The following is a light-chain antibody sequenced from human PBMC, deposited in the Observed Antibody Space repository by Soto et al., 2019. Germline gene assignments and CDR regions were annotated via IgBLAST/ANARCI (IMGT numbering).Light chain of an antibody. CDR2: GAS. CDR3: QQYYNWPRT. V-gene: IGKV3-15*01. J-gene: IGKJ5*01. Sequence: EIAMTQSPATLSVSPGERATLSCRASENIYTYLAWYQQKPGQAPRLLFYGASTRATGLPARFSGTGSGTEFTLTINSLQAEDSAVYYCQQYYNWPRTFGQGTRLEIK. CDR1: ENIYTY.